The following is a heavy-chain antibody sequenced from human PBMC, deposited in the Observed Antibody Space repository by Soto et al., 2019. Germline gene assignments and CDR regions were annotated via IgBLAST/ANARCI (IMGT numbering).Heavy chain of an antibody. CDR2: INHSGST. V-gene: IGHV4-34*01. Sequence: SETLSLTCAVYGGSFSGYYWSWIRQPPGKGLEWIGEINHSGSTNYNPSLKSRVTISVDTSRNQFSLKLSSVTAADTAVYYCARGQTGCSSTRCHKRHYYYYYGMDVWGQGTTVAASS. J-gene: IGHJ6*02. CDR3: ARGQTGCSSTRCHKRHYYYYYGMDV. CDR1: GGSFSGYY. D-gene: IGHD2-2*02.